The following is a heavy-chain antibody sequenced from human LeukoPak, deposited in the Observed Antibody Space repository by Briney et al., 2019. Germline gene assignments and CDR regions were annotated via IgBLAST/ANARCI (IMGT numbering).Heavy chain of an antibody. J-gene: IGHJ4*02. V-gene: IGHV3-30*04. CDR3: ARRLLGSTAAFDH. CDR2: ISSDGSTD. CDR1: GFIFRNYA. D-gene: IGHD6-13*01. Sequence: PGRSLRLSCVGSGFIFRNYAMYWVRQAPGKGLEWVAVISSDGSTDYYADSVKGRVTVSRDNSKNTVYLQMNSLRDDNTAVYHCARRLLGSTAAFDHWGRGTQVTVSS.